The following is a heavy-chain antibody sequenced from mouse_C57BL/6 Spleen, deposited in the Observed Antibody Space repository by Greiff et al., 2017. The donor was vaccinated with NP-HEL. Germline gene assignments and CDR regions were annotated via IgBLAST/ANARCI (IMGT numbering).Heavy chain of an antibody. CDR2: FHPYNDDT. V-gene: IGHV1-47*01. CDR1: GYTFTTYP. Sequence: VKVVESGAELVKPGASVKMSCKASGYTFTTYPIEWMKQNHGKSLEWIGNFHPYNDDTKYNEKFKGKATLTVEKSSSTVYLELSRLTSDDSAVYYCARGHYGSSYGYFDVWGTGTTVTVSS. J-gene: IGHJ1*03. D-gene: IGHD1-1*01. CDR3: ARGHYGSSYGYFDV.